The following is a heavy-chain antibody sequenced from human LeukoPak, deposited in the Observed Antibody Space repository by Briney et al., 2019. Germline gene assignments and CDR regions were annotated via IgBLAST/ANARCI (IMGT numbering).Heavy chain of an antibody. Sequence: GGSLRLSCATSGFTFSRYSMNWVRQAPGKGLEWVSSISSSSSYIYYADSLKGRFTISRDNAKDSLYLQMNNLRAEDTAVYYCTRDAGAYFYDSGGFSTYYDYWGQGNMVTVSS. J-gene: IGHJ4*02. D-gene: IGHD3-22*01. CDR1: GFTFSRYS. V-gene: IGHV3-21*01. CDR2: ISSSSSYI. CDR3: TRDAGAYFYDSGGFSTYYDY.